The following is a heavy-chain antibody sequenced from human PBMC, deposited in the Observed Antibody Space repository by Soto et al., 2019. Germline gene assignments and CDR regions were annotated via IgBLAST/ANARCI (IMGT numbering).Heavy chain of an antibody. CDR3: ARASPTYYYDNSAFDI. J-gene: IGHJ3*02. V-gene: IGHV4-31*03. D-gene: IGHD3-22*01. Sequence: SETLSLTCTVSGGSISSGGYYWSWIRQHPGKGLEWIGYIYYSGSTYYNPSLKSRVTISVDTSKNQFSLKLSSVTAADTAVYYCARASPTYYYDNSAFDIWGQGTMVTVSS. CDR1: GGSISSGGYY. CDR2: IYYSGST.